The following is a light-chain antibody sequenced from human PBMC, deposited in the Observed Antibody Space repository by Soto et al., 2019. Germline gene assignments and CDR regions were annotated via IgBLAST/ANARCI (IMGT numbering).Light chain of an antibody. J-gene: IGKJ1*01. CDR3: MQALLTSPWT. CDR1: QSLLHSNGYNY. Sequence: DIVMTQSPLSLPVTPGEPASISCRSSQSLLHSNGYNYLDWYLQKPGQSPQLLIYFGSNRASGVPDRFSGRGSGTDFTLKISRVEAEDVGVYYCMQALLTSPWTFGQGTKVEI. V-gene: IGKV2-28*01. CDR2: FGS.